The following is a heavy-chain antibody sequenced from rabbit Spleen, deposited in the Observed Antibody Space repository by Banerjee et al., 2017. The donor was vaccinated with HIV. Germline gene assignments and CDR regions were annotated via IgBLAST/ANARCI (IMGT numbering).Heavy chain of an antibody. D-gene: IGHD1-1*01. CDR3: ARNYVNAFDP. CDR1: GFSFSNKAV. CDR2: INAVTGKA. Sequence: QEQLVESGGGLVKPGASLTLTCKASGFSFSNKAVMCWVRQAPGKGLEWIACINAVTGKAVYASWAKGRFTFSKTSSTTVTLQMTSLTAADTATYFCARNYVNAFDPWGPGTLVTVS. J-gene: IGHJ2*01. V-gene: IGHV1S45*01.